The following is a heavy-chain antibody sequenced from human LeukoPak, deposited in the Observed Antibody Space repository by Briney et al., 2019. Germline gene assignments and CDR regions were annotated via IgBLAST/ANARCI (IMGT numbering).Heavy chain of an antibody. D-gene: IGHD3-22*01. CDR3: ATQSITLVVVISPFDY. CDR2: INSSTTI. CDR1: GFTFSDYY. V-gene: IGHV3-69-1*02. J-gene: IGHJ4*02. Sequence: AGGSLRLSCVASGFTFSDYYMNWVPQAPGKGLEWVSSINSSTTIDYADSVKGRFTISRDNAKNSLYLQMDSLSAEDTAVYYCATQSITLVVVISPFDYWGQGTLVTVSS.